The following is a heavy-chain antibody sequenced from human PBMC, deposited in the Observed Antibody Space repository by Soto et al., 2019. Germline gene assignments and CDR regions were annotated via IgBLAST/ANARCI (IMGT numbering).Heavy chain of an antibody. D-gene: IGHD2-2*01. Sequence: GGSLRLSCAASGFTFSSYAMSWVRQAPGKGLEWVSAISGSGGSTYYADSVKGRFTISRDNSKNTLYLQMNSLRAEDTAVYYCVSQQNGYAVYYYYYGMDVWGQGTTVTVSS. CDR3: VSQQNGYAVYYYYYGMDV. CDR2: ISGSGGST. CDR1: GFTFSSYA. J-gene: IGHJ6*02. V-gene: IGHV3-23*01.